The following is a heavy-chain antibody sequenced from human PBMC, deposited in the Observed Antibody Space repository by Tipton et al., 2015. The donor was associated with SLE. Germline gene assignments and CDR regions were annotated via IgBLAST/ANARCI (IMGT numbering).Heavy chain of an antibody. Sequence: GASISGSSYYWGWIRQPPGKGLEWIGSIYYSGSTYYNPSLESQVTISIETSENQFSLELSSVTAADTAVYYCARLGWYSPPDYWGQGTLVTVFS. V-gene: IGHV4-39*07. CDR2: IYYSGST. J-gene: IGHJ4*02. CDR1: GASISGSSYY. D-gene: IGHD6-13*01. CDR3: ARLGWYSPPDY.